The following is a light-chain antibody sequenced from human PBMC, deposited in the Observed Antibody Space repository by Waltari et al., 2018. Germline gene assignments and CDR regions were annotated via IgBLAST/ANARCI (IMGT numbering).Light chain of an antibody. Sequence: VVMTQSPGTLSVSPGERATLSCRASQSVSSNFTWYQQKPGQAPRLLIDDASTRATGIPARFSGSGSGTEFTLTISSLQSEDFAVYYCQHYLNWPSTFGQGTRLEI. V-gene: IGKV3-15*01. CDR1: QSVSSN. CDR2: DAS. J-gene: IGKJ5*01. CDR3: QHYLNWPST.